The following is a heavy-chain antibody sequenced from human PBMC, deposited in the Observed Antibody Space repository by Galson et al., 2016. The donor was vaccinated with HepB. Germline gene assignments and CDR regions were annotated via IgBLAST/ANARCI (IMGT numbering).Heavy chain of an antibody. CDR3: ARRLYSTGWGYFDY. V-gene: IGHV4-4*02. J-gene: IGHJ4*02. CDR1: GGSISSTNW. D-gene: IGHD6-19*01. CDR2: IYHLGST. Sequence: SETLSLTCAVSGGSISSTNWWTWVRQPPGKGLEWIGEIYHLGSTNYNPSLKSRVTISIDKSKNQFSLNLSSVTAADTAVYSCARRLYSTGWGYFDYWGQGILVTVSS.